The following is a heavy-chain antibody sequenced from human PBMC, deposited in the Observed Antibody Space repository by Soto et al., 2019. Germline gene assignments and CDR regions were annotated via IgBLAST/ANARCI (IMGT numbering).Heavy chain of an antibody. CDR1: GGSISSYY. V-gene: IGHV4-59*01. CDR2: IYYSGST. Sequence: SETLSLTCTVSGGSISSYYWSWIRQPPGKGLEWIGYIYYSGSTNYNPSLKSRVTISVDTSKNQFSLKLSSVTAAGTAVYYCARAVNYEYYDFWSGYYTLDYWGQGTLVTVSS. D-gene: IGHD3-3*01. J-gene: IGHJ4*02. CDR3: ARAVNYEYYDFWSGYYTLDY.